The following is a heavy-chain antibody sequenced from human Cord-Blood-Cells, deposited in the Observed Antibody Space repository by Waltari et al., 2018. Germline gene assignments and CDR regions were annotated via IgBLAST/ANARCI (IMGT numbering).Heavy chain of an antibody. CDR1: GFPFGSYW. D-gene: IGHD6-19*01. J-gene: IGHJ4*02. V-gene: IGHV3-7*01. Sequence: EVQLVESGGGLVQPGGSLRLSCAASGFPFGSYWMSWVRQAPGKGLEWVANIKQDGSEKYYVDSVKGRFTISRDNAKNSLYLQMNSLRAEDTAVYYCARVTSSGWYYFDYWGQGTLVTVSS. CDR3: ARVTSSGWYYFDY. CDR2: IKQDGSEK.